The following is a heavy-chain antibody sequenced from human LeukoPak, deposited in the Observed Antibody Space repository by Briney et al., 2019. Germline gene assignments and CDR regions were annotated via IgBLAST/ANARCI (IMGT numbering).Heavy chain of an antibody. CDR1: GFTFTTYW. J-gene: IGHJ4*02. V-gene: IGHV3-7*03. CDR3: ATEGGSGSYYV. Sequence: GGSLRLSCAASGFTFTTYWMSWVRQAPGKGLEWVANINQDGTEKFYVDSVKGRFTISRDNAKNSLYLQMNSLRAEDTAVYYCATEGGSGSYYVWGQGTLVTVSS. D-gene: IGHD3-10*01. CDR2: INQDGTEK.